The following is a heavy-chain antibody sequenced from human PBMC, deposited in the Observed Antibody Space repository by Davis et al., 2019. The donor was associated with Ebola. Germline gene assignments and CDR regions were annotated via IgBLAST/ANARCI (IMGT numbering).Heavy chain of an antibody. D-gene: IGHD3-22*01. J-gene: IGHJ4*02. CDR1: GFTFSDYY. V-gene: IGHV3-11*01. CDR3: STHYYDTSAHPD. CDR2: ISNSGTTT. Sequence: PGGSLRLSCAASGFTFSDYYMSWIRQAPGKGLEWVSYISNSGTTTYYADSVKGRFTISRDNAKNSLYLQMNSLRAEDTAVYYCSTHYYDTSAHPDWGQGTLVTVSS.